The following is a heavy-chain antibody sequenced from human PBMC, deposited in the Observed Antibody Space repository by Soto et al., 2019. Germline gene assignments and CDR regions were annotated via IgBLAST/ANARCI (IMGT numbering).Heavy chain of an antibody. D-gene: IGHD6-19*01. V-gene: IGHV3-30*18. CDR2: ISYDGSNK. CDR3: ANHPGYSSGWYDY. Sequence: GGSLRLSCAASGFTLSSYGMHWVRQAPGKGLEWVAVISYDGSNKYYADSVKGRFTISRDNSKNTLYLQMNSLRAEDTAVYYCANHPGYSSGWYDYWGQGTLVTVSS. CDR1: GFTLSSYG. J-gene: IGHJ4*02.